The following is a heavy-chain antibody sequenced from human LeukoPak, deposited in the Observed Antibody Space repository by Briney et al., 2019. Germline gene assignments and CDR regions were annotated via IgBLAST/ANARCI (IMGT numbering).Heavy chain of an antibody. D-gene: IGHD3-22*01. CDR3: ARARGDLGGFGSGSPFDY. J-gene: IGHJ4*02. V-gene: IGHV4-59*12. Sequence: NPSETLSLTCSVSGGSFTTYYWSWLRQPPGRGLEWIGYIYYSGSANYNPSLKSRVTISVDTSKNQFSLNLSSVNAADTAVDYWARARGDLGGFGSGSPFDYWGQGTLVTVSS. CDR2: IYYSGSA. CDR1: GGSFTTYY.